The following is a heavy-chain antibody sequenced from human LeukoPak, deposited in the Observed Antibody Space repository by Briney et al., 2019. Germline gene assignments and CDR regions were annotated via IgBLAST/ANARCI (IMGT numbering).Heavy chain of an antibody. CDR1: GFNFSNDW. CDR2: IRDKTVGATA. D-gene: IGHD3-16*02. V-gene: IGHV3-15*01. CDR3: NTESRSSDYVAY. J-gene: IGHJ4*02. Sequence: GGSLRLSCAASGFNFSNDWMNWVRQAPGKGLERVGRIRDKTVGATADYAAPVQGRFTMSRDDSKNMLYLQMDSLKTEDTAMYYCNTESRSSDYVAYWGQGTLVTVSS.